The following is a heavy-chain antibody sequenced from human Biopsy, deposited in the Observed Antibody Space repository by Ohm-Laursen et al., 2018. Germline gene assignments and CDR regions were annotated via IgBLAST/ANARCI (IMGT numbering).Heavy chain of an antibody. CDR1: GGNLRSYG. CDR2: IDPSGSTT. CDR3: ARNTGWYGDLYYFDY. Sequence: ASVKVSCKASGGNLRSYGISWVRQAPGQGLEWMGMIDPSGSTTSYPQIFQGRVTMTRDTSKSTVYMELSSLRSADTAVYFCARNTGWYGDLYYFDYWGQGTLVTVSS. V-gene: IGHV1-46*01. D-gene: IGHD6-19*01. J-gene: IGHJ4*02.